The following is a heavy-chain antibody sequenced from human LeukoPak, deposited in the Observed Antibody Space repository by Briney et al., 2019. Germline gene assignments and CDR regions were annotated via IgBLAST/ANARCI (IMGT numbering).Heavy chain of an antibody. CDR2: ISYDGSNK. J-gene: IGHJ5*02. D-gene: IGHD4-17*01. CDR1: GFTLSSYA. V-gene: IGHV3-30-3*01. CDR3: AREDGDYP. Sequence: GGSLRLSCAASGFTLSSYAMHWVRQAPGKGLEWVAVISYDGSNKFYADSVKGRFTISRDNSKNTLYLQMNSLRGEDTAVYYCAREDGDYPYGQGTLVTVSS.